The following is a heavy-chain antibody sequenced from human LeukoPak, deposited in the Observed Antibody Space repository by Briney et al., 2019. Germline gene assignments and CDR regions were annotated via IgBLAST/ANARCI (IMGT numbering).Heavy chain of an antibody. Sequence: SETLSLTCTVSGGSISSSSYYWGWIRQPPGKGLEWIGSIYYSGSTYYNPSLKSRVTISVDTSKNQFSLKLSSVTAADTAVYYCARGKRRVAAAFDYWGQGTLVTVSS. V-gene: IGHV4-39*07. CDR2: IYYSGST. CDR3: ARGKRRVAAAFDY. D-gene: IGHD6-19*01. J-gene: IGHJ4*02. CDR1: GGSISSSSYY.